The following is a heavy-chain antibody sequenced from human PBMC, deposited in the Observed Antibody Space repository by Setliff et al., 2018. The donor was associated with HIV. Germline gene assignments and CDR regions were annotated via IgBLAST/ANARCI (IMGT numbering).Heavy chain of an antibody. CDR3: VPGPGGPVGRDPPNGY. V-gene: IGHV4-4*07. Sequence: SETLSLTCTVSGGSISTYFWNWIRQPAGKGLEWIGRIYTSGSTDYNPSLKSRVIMSVDTSRNQFSLRLSSVTAADTAVYYCVPGPGGPVGRDPPNGYWGKGTLVTVSS. CDR1: GGSISTYF. D-gene: IGHD2-8*01. J-gene: IGHJ4*02. CDR2: IYTSGST.